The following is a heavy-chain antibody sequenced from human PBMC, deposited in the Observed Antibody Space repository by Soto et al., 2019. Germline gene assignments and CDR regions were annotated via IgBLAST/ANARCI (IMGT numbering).Heavy chain of an antibody. CDR3: AKDVVGARGFDP. D-gene: IGHD1-26*01. V-gene: IGHV3-23*01. Sequence: GGSLRLSCAASGFTFSSYAMSWVRQAPGKGVEWVSAISGSGGSTYYADSVKGRFTISRDNSENTLYLQMNSLRAEDTAVYYCAKDVVGARGFDPWGQGTLVTVSS. J-gene: IGHJ5*02. CDR1: GFTFSSYA. CDR2: ISGSGGST.